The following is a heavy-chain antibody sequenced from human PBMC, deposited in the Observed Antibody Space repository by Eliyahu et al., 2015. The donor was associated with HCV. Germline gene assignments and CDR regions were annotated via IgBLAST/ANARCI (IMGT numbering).Heavy chain of an antibody. CDR1: GXTFSSYT. J-gene: IGHJ4*02. Sequence: EVQLVESGGGLVKPGGSLRLSCAASGXTFSSYTMNWVRQAPGKGLEWVSSISSRSSYIYYADSVRGRFTISRDNAKNSLYLQMNSLRAEDTAVYYCARASDLGDGYNSDCWGQGTLVTVSS. CDR3: ARASDLGDGYNSDC. V-gene: IGHV3-21*01. D-gene: IGHD5-24*01. CDR2: ISSRSSYI.